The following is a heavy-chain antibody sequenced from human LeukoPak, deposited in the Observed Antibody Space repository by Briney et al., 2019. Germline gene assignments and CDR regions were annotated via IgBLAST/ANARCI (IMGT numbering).Heavy chain of an antibody. Sequence: SETLSLTWTVSGXSISTYYWSWIRQPPGKGLEWIGYIYYSGSTNSNPSLKSRVTISVDTSKNQFSLKLTSVTAADTAVYYCARRDGGAAFDIWGQGTMVTVSS. D-gene: IGHD4-23*01. J-gene: IGHJ3*02. V-gene: IGHV4-59*08. CDR1: GXSISTYY. CDR2: IYYSGST. CDR3: ARRDGGAAFDI.